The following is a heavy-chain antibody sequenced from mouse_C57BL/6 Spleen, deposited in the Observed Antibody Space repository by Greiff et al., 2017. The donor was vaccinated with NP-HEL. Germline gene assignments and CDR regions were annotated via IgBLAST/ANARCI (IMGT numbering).Heavy chain of an antibody. CDR1: GYTFTDYE. V-gene: IGHV1-15*01. D-gene: IGHD4-1*01. CDR3: TRGGTGTPLAY. Sequence: VKVVESGAELVRPGASVTLSCKASGYTFTDYEMHWVKQTPVHGLEWIGAIDPETGGTAYNQKFKGKAILTADKSSSTAYMELRSLTSEDSAVYYCTRGGTGTPLAYWGQGTLVTVSA. J-gene: IGHJ3*01. CDR2: IDPETGGT.